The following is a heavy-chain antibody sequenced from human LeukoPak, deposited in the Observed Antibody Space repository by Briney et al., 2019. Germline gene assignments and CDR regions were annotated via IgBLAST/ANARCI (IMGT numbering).Heavy chain of an antibody. CDR1: GFTFSDYY. V-gene: IGHV3-11*04. Sequence: PGGSLRLSCAASGFTFSDYYMSWIRQAPGKGLEWVSYISSSGSSIYYADSVRGRFTISRDNAKNSLYLQMISLRAEDTAVYYCARYPVEISYDYWDQGTLVTVSS. D-gene: IGHD5-24*01. J-gene: IGHJ4*02. CDR3: ARYPVEISYDY. CDR2: ISSSGSSI.